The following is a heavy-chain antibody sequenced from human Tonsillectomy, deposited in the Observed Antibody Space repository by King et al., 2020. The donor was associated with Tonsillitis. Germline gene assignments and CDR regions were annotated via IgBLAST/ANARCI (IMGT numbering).Heavy chain of an antibody. CDR3: ARILFGGGSYYMGV. Sequence: VQLVESGGAVVRPGGSLRLSCAASGFTFDDYAMTWVRQVPGKGLEWVAYSNWNGGSTVYADSVKGRFTTSRDHATNALSLQMTSLRAEDTAVYHYARILFGGGSYYMGVWGKGTTATVSS. CDR2: SNWNGGST. CDR1: GFTFDDYA. V-gene: IGHV3-20*01. D-gene: IGHD3-10*01. J-gene: IGHJ6*03.